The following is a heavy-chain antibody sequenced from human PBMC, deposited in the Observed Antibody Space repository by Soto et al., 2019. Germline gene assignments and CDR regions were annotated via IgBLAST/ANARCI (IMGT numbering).Heavy chain of an antibody. CDR2: ISAYNGNT. Sequence: QVQLVQSGAEVKKPGASVKVSCTASGYTFTSYGISWVRQAPGQGLEWMGWISAYNGNTNYAQKLQGRVTMTTDTSTGKADMELRSLRTDDTAGYYCAREGCSSTSCYGGWVGWPGIRTPTRGYYMDVWGKGTTVTVSS. D-gene: IGHD2-2*01. CDR3: AREGCSSTSCYGGWVGWPGIRTPTRGYYMDV. CDR1: GYTFTSYG. J-gene: IGHJ6*03. V-gene: IGHV1-18*01.